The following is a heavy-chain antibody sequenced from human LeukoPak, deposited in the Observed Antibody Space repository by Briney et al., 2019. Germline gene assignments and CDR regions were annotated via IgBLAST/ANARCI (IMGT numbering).Heavy chain of an antibody. CDR1: GFTFSSYE. CDR3: ARGEFALA. V-gene: IGHV3-48*03. Sequence: GGSLRLSCAASGFTFSSYEMNWVRQAPGKGLEWVSYISSTGTTTHYADSVKGRFTISRDNAKKSLYLQMNGLRAEDTAVYYCARGEFALAWGQGTLVTVSS. CDR2: ISSTGTTT. J-gene: IGHJ5*02.